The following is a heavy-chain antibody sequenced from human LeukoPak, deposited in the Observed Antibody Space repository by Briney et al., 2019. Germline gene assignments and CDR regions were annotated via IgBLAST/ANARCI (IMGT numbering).Heavy chain of an antibody. D-gene: IGHD5-18*01. CDR3: ARDSPDTATYFDN. V-gene: IGHV3-30*03. Sequence: GGSLRLSCATSGFTFSDYGMHWVRQAPGKGLDWVAVVSFDGSKKYYADSVKGRFTISRDNAKNTLYLQMNSLRAADTAVYYCARDSPDTATYFDNWGQGTLVTVSS. J-gene: IGHJ4*02. CDR1: GFTFSDYG. CDR2: VSFDGSKK.